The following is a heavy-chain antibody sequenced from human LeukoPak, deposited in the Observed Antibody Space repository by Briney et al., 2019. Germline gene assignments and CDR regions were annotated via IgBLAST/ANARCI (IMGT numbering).Heavy chain of an antibody. CDR2: INPSGGST. CDR1: GYTFTSYY. D-gene: IGHD2-15*01. CDR3: ARDRSTVVVAAKYYFDY. Sequence: ASVKVSCKASGYTFTSYYMHWVRQAPGQGLEWMGIINPSGGSTSYAQKFQGRVTMTRDMSTSTVYMELSSLRSEDTAVYYCARDRSTVVVAAKYYFDYWGQGTLVTVSS. J-gene: IGHJ4*02. V-gene: IGHV1-46*01.